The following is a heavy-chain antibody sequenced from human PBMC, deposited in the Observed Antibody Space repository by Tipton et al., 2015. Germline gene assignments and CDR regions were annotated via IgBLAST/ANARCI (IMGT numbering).Heavy chain of an antibody. D-gene: IGHD6-19*01. J-gene: IGHJ4*02. V-gene: IGHV3-30*18. Sequence: SLRLSCVASGFTFSAFGMHWVRQAPGKGLEWVAVMSYDGSKKYYAASVKGRFTISRDNSKNTLYLQVSSLRVEDTAIYYCAKDGAAEYSSGPPLDYWGQGTLVTVSS. CDR1: GFTFSAFG. CDR3: AKDGAAEYSSGPPLDY. CDR2: MSYDGSKK.